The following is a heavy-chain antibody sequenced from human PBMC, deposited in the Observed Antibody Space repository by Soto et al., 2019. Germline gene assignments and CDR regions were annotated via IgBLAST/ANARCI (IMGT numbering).Heavy chain of an antibody. CDR3: ARGLQRYYDFWSGYADL. J-gene: IGHJ5*02. V-gene: IGHV4-31*03. Sequence: QVQLQESGPGLVKPSQTLSLTCTVSGGSISSGGYYWSWIRQHPGKGLEWIGYIYYSGSTYYSPSLKRRVTISVDTSKIPFSLKLSSVTAADTAVYYCARGLQRYYDFWSGYADLWGQGTLVTVSS. D-gene: IGHD3-3*01. CDR1: GGSISSGGYY. CDR2: IYYSGST.